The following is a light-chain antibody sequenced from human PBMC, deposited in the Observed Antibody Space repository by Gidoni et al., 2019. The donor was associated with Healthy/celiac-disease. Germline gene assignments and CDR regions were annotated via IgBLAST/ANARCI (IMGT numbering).Light chain of an antibody. Sequence: SYELTQPLSVSVALGQTARMTCGGNNIGSKNVHWYQQKPGQAPVLVIYRDSNRPSGIPERFSGSNSGNTATLTISRAQAGDEADYYCQVWDSTFYVFGTGTKVTVL. J-gene: IGLJ1*01. CDR2: RDS. CDR3: QVWDSTFYV. V-gene: IGLV3-9*01. CDR1: NIGSKN.